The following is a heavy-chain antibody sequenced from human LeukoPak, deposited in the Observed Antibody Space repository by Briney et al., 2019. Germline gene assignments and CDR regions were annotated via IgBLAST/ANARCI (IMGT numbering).Heavy chain of an antibody. CDR3: ARDDRNYYYSYMDV. CDR2: IYYSGNT. J-gene: IGHJ6*03. V-gene: IGHV4-39*02. CDR1: GGSISSSSYY. Sequence: SETLSLTCTVSGGSISSSSYYWGWIRQPPGKGLEWIGSIYYSGNTYYNPSLKSRVTISVDTSKNQFSLKLSSVTAADTAVYYCARDDRNYYYSYMDVWGKGTTVTISS.